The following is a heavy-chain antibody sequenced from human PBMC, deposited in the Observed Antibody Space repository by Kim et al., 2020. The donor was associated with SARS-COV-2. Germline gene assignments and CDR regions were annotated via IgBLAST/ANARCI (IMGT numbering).Heavy chain of an antibody. V-gene: IGHV1-3*01. D-gene: IGHD6-13*01. CDR2: INAGNGNT. CDR3: AADDAFPAAAGRGGYYGMDV. Sequence: ASVKVSCKASGYTFTSYAMHWVRQAPGQRLEWMGWINAGNGNTKYSQKFQGRVTITRDTSASTAYMELSSLRSEDTAVYYCAADDAFPAAAGRGGYYGMDVWGQGTTVTVSS. CDR1: GYTFTSYA. J-gene: IGHJ6*02.